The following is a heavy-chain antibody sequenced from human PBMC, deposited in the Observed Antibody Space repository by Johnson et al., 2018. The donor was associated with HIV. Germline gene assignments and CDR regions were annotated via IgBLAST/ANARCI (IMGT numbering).Heavy chain of an antibody. CDR1: GFTFSSYP. V-gene: IGHV3-66*01. CDR3: ARGYSYGFILS. Sequence: VQLVESGGGVVQPGRSLRLSCAGSGFTFSSYPMHWVRQAPGKGLEWVSVIYSGGSTYYADPVKGRFTISRDDSKNTLYLQMNSLRAEDTAVYYCARGYSYGFILSWGQGTMVSVSS. D-gene: IGHD5-18*01. J-gene: IGHJ3*01. CDR2: IYSGGST.